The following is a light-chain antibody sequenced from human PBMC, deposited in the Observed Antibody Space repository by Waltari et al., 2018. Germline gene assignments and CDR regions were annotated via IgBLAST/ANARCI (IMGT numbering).Light chain of an antibody. J-gene: IGLJ2*01. CDR2: DDS. Sequence: YVLTQPPSLSVAPGQTAKITCETNNIGSKNVHWYQREPGQAPVMVVFDDSERPSGIPERFSGSNSGNTATLTISRVEAGDEADYFCQVWDHDSDHPVFGGGTRLTVL. CDR1: NIGSKN. V-gene: IGLV3-21*02. CDR3: QVWDHDSDHPV.